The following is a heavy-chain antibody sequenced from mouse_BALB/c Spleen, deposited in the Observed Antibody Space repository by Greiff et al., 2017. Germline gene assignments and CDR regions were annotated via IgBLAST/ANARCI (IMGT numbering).Heavy chain of an antibody. CDR1: GFAFSSYD. D-gene: IGHD2-2*01. V-gene: IGHV5-12-1*01. J-gene: IGHJ2*01. CDR2: ISSGGGST. CDR3: ARPGGYLYYFDY. Sequence: EVQGVESGGGLVKPGGSLKLSCSASGFAFSSYDMSWVRQTPEKRLEWVAYISSGGGSTYYPDTVKGRFTISRDNAKNTLYLQMSSLMSEDTAMYYCARPGGYLYYFDYWGQGTTLTVSS.